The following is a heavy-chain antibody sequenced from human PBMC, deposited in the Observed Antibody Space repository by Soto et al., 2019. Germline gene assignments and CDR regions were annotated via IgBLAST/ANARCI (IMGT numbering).Heavy chain of an antibody. CDR1: GGSVSSGSYY. CDR2: IYYSGST. Sequence: PSETLSLTCTVSGGSVSSGSYYWSWIRQPPGKGLEWIGYIYYSGSTNYNPSLKSRVTISVDTSKNQFSLKLSSVTAADTAVYYCARAGYYYDSSGYYSIWGQGTLVTAPQ. J-gene: IGHJ4*02. D-gene: IGHD3-22*01. V-gene: IGHV4-61*01. CDR3: ARAGYYYDSSGYYSI.